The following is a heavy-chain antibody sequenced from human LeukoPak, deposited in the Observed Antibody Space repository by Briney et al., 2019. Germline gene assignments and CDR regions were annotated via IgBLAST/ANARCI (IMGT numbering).Heavy chain of an antibody. D-gene: IGHD6-25*01. CDR3: ATDGTAGSLYYYYGMDV. CDR2: FDPEDGET. V-gene: IGHV1-24*01. J-gene: IGHJ6*04. Sequence: ASVKVSCKVSGYTLTELSMHWVRQAPGKGLEWMGGFDPEDGETIYAQKFQGRVTMTEDTSTDTAYMGLSSLRSEDTAVYYCATDGTAGSLYYYYGMDVWGKGTTVTVSS. CDR1: GYTLTELS.